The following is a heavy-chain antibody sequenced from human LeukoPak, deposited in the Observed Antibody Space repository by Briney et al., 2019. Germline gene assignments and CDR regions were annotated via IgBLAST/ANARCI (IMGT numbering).Heavy chain of an antibody. Sequence: GGSLRLSCAASGFTVSSNYMSWVRQAPGKGLEWVTTIVSNSTYYADSVKGRFTISRDNSKNTLYLQVNSLRAEDTAVYFCAKGRGSSSFFDYWGQGTLVTVSS. J-gene: IGHJ4*02. V-gene: IGHV3-53*01. CDR3: AKGRGSSSFFDY. CDR1: GFTVSSNY. D-gene: IGHD2-2*01. CDR2: IVSNST.